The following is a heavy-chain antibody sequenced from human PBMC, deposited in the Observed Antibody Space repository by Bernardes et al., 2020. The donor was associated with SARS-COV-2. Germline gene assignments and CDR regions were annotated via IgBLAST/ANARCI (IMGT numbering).Heavy chain of an antibody. CDR1: GFTLDTFA. CDR3: ARIDEVTGRDY. V-gene: IGHV3-23*01. Sequence: GGSLRLSCAASGFTLDTFAMSWVRQVPGRGLEWVSGVSGSGDTYYADAVKGRFTISRDNAKNILCLQMNDLRAEDTAVYYCARIDEVTGRDYWGQGTLVTVSS. CDR2: VSGSGDT. D-gene: IGHD6-19*01. J-gene: IGHJ4*02.